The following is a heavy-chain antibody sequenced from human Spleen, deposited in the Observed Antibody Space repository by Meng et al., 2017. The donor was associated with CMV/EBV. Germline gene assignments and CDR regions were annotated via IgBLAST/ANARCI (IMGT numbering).Heavy chain of an antibody. V-gene: IGHV3-21*01. CDR2: ITSSATYI. D-gene: IGHD3-10*01. CDR1: GFTFVGFT. CDR3: ARDAGYHFGMDV. Sequence: GGSLRLSCAASGFTFVGFTLTWVRQAPGKGLEWVSSITSSATYIYYADSVKGRFTISRDNAKNLPYLQMNSLRVEDTAIYYCARDAGYHFGMDVWGQGTTVTLSS. J-gene: IGHJ6*02.